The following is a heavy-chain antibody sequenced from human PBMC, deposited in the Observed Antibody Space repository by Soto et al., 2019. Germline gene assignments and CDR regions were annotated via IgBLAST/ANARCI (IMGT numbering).Heavy chain of an antibody. Sequence: KPSETLSLTCTVSGGSISSSSYYWGWIRQPPGKGLEWIGSIYYSGSTYYNPSLKSRVTISVDTSKNQFSLKLSSVTAADTAVYYCARQGVRGVLFYFDYWGQGTLVTVSS. D-gene: IGHD3-10*01. V-gene: IGHV4-39*01. CDR1: GGSISSSSYY. CDR2: IYYSGST. J-gene: IGHJ4*02. CDR3: ARQGVRGVLFYFDY.